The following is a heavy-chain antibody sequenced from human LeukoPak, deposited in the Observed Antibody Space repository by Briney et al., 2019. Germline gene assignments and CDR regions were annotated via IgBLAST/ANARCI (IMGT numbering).Heavy chain of an antibody. CDR3: ARRKYDILTGYSSGGEFDP. CDR2: IYYSGST. CDR1: GGSISSYY. Sequence: SETLSLTCTVSGGSISSYYWSWIRQPPGKGLEWIGYIYYSGSTNYNPSLKSRVTISVDTSKNQFSLKLSSVTAADTAVYYCARRKYDILTGYSSGGEFDPWGQGTLVTVSS. J-gene: IGHJ5*02. V-gene: IGHV4-59*08. D-gene: IGHD3-9*01.